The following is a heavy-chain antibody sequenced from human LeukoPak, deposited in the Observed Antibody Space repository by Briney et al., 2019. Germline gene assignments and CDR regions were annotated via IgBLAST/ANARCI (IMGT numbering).Heavy chain of an antibody. V-gene: IGHV3-30-3*01. J-gene: IGHJ6*02. D-gene: IGHD5-18*01. Sequence: GRSLRLSCAASGFTFSSYAMHWVRQAPGKGLEWVAVISYDGSNKYYADSVKGRFTNSRDNSKNTLYLQMNSLRAEDTAVYYCARAQYSYGLSTSHKNYYYYGMDVWGQGTTVTVSS. CDR1: GFTFSSYA. CDR2: ISYDGSNK. CDR3: ARAQYSYGLSTSHKNYYYYGMDV.